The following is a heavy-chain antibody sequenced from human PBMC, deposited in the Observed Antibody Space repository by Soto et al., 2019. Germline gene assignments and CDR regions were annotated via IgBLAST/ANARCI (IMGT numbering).Heavy chain of an antibody. CDR3: ARVFCSDGVCYMGQFDY. CDR2: ISAGGINT. CDR1: GFTFSTYA. D-gene: IGHD2-8*01. J-gene: IGHJ4*02. V-gene: IGHV3-23*01. Sequence: EVQLLESGGGLVQPGGSLRLSCATAGFTFSTYAMTWVRQAPGKGLEWVSGISAGGINTYYADSVKGRFTISRDTSKNTLYLHMNSLRAEDTAVYYCARVFCSDGVCYMGQFDYWGQGTLVTVSS.